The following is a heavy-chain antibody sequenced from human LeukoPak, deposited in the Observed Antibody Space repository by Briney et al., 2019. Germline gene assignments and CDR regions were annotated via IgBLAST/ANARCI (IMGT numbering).Heavy chain of an antibody. CDR1: GFTFSSYE. V-gene: IGHV3-48*03. CDR2: ISSSGSTI. Sequence: GGSLRLSCAASGFTFSSYEINWVRQAPGKGLEWVSYISSSGSTIYYADSVKGRFTISRDNAKNSLYLQMNSLRAEDTAVYYCARLQGSGSYYQTTDYWGQGTLGTVSS. D-gene: IGHD3-10*02. CDR3: ARLQGSGSYYQTTDY. J-gene: IGHJ4*02.